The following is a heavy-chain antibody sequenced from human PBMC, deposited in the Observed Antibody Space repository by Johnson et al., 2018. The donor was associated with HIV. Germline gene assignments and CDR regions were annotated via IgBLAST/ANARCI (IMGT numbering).Heavy chain of an antibody. Sequence: VQLVESGGGLVKPGGSLRLSCAASGFTFSSSWMRWVRQAPGKGLEWVANIKQDGSNKYYAPSVKGRFPISRDNSKNTLYLQMNSLRAEDTALYYCARDGTTGPSGDAFEIWGQGTMVTVSS. V-gene: IGHV3-7*01. J-gene: IGHJ3*02. CDR1: GFTFSSSW. CDR2: IKQDGSNK. D-gene: IGHD4-17*01. CDR3: ARDGTTGPSGDAFEI.